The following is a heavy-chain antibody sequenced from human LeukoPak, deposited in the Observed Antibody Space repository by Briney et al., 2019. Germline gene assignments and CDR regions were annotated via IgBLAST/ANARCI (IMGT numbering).Heavy chain of an antibody. D-gene: IGHD1-20*01. Sequence: PSEPLSLTCTVSGGSISSSSYYWGWIRQPPGKGLEWIGSIYYSGSTYYNPSLKSRVTISVDTSKNQFSLKLSSVTAADTAVYYCALELYNWNEEIYYYYGMDVWGQGTTVTVSS. CDR2: IYYSGST. CDR3: ALELYNWNEEIYYYYGMDV. J-gene: IGHJ6*02. V-gene: IGHV4-39*01. CDR1: GGSISSSSYY.